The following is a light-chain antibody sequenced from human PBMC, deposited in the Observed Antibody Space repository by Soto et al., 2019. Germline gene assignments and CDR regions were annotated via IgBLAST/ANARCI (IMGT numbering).Light chain of an antibody. J-gene: IGLJ3*02. CDR3: SSYTSSTTWV. Sequence: QSVLTQPASVSESPGQSSTISCIGTSSNVGAYDHVSWYQQHPGKAPKVILSEVSNRPSGVSTRFSGSKSGNTASLTISGLQTEDEADYYCSSYTSSTTWVFGGGTKVTVL. CDR1: SSNVGAYDH. V-gene: IGLV2-14*01. CDR2: EVS.